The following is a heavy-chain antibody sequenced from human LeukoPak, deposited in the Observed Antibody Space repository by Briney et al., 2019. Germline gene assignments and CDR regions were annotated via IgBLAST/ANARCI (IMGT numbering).Heavy chain of an antibody. V-gene: IGHV3-23*01. CDR2: IPSSGDGT. J-gene: IGHJ4*02. CDR1: GFTFRNYA. D-gene: IGHD5-12*01. Sequence: GGSLRLSCAASGFTFRNYAMTWVRQAPGKGLEWVSSIPSSGDGTYYADSVKGRFTISRDNSKNMLYLQMNSLRAEDTAVYYCARRTSGAFDFWDQGTLSPSPQ. CDR3: ARRTSGAFDF.